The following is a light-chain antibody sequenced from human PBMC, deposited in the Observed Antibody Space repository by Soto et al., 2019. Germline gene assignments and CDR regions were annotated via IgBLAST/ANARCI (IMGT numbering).Light chain of an antibody. J-gene: IGLJ1*01. Sequence: QSALAQPASVSGSPGQSITISCTGTSSDVGAYNYVSWYQQHPGKAPKLMIYVVTNRPSGVSNRFSGSKSGNTASLTISGLQAEDEADYYCSSYTSSSTLVFGTGTKVTVL. CDR3: SSYTSSSTLV. V-gene: IGLV2-14*01. CDR2: VVT. CDR1: SSDVGAYNY.